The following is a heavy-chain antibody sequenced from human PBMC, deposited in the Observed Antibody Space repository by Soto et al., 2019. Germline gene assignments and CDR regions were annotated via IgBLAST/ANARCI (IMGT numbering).Heavy chain of an antibody. V-gene: IGHV4-30-4*01. CDR1: GGSISSGDYY. D-gene: IGHD4-17*01. CDR3: ARRGPYGDYEIDYYGMDV. Sequence: SETLSLTCTVSGGSISSGDYYWSWIRQPPGKGLEWIGYIYYSGSTYYNPSLKSRVTISVDTSRNQLSLKLSSVTAADTAVYYCARRGPYGDYEIDYYGMDVWGQGTTVTVSS. CDR2: IYYSGST. J-gene: IGHJ6*02.